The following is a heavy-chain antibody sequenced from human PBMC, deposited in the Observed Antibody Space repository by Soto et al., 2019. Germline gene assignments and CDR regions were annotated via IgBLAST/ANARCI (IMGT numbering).Heavy chain of an antibody. Sequence: SETLSLTCTVSGDSITSSDYWSWIRQPPGKGLAWIGNIYNSGSTNYNPSLKSRVAISLETSKNQFSLKLSSVTAADTAVYYCSIERRYYDCWSRGYTAHKGMDVWGQRTTVTVCS. CDR2: IYNSGST. CDR3: SIERRYYDCWSRGYTAHKGMDV. J-gene: IGHJ6*02. CDR1: GDSITSSDY. D-gene: IGHD3-3*01. V-gene: IGHV4-59*01.